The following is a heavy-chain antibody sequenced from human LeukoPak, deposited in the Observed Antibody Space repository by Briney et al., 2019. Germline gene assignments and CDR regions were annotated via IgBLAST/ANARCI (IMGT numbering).Heavy chain of an antibody. V-gene: IGHV1-18*01. CDR1: GYTFTDFG. J-gene: IGHJ4*02. CDR3: ARDSGEDTTMIFFDF. CDR2: SSAYNGNR. D-gene: IGHD5-18*01. Sequence: ASVKVSCKASGYTFTDFGISWVRQAPGQGLEWMGWSSAYNGNRRYAQNVQGRVTMTVDTSTDTAYVELRSLRSDDTAMYYCARDSGEDTTMIFFDFWGQGTLVTVSS.